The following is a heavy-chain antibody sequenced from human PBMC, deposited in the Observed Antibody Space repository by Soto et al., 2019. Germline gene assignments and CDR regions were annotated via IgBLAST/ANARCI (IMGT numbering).Heavy chain of an antibody. CDR1: GGSISSGGYY. J-gene: IGHJ4*02. D-gene: IGHD5-18*01. V-gene: IGHV4-31*03. CDR3: ARKKGYSYGPHYFDY. Sequence: PSETLSLTCTVSGGSISSGGYYWSWIRQHPGKGLEWIGYIYYSGSTFYTPTLKSRVTISVDTSKNQFSLNLSSVTAADTAVYYCARKKGYSYGPHYFDYWGQGTLLTVSS. CDR2: IYYSGST.